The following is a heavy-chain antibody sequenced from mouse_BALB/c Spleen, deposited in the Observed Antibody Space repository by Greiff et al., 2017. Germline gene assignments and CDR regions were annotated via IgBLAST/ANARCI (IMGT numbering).Heavy chain of an antibody. J-gene: IGHJ2*01. CDR2: IDPSDSET. CDR1: GYSFTSYW. V-gene: IGHV1S126*01. D-gene: IGHD1-1*01. Sequence: QVQLKESGPQLVRPGASVKISCKASGYSFTSYWMHWVKQRPGQGLEWIGMIDPSDSETRLNQKFKDKATLTVDKSSSTAYMQLSSPTSEDSAVYYCARTYYYGSSYDYFDDWGQGTTLTVSS. CDR3: ARTYYYGSSYDYFDD.